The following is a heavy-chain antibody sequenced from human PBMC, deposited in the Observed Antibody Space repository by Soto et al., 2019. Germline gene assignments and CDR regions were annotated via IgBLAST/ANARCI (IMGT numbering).Heavy chain of an antibody. V-gene: IGHV4-31*03. D-gene: IGHD6-13*01. Sequence: KASETLSLTCTVSGGSISSGGYYWSWIRQHPGKGLEWIGYIYYSGSTYYNPSLKSRVTISVDTSKNQFSLKLSSVTAADTAVYYCARTRSIAAAGTATYYYYGMDVWGQGTTVT. CDR3: ARTRSIAAAGTATYYYYGMDV. CDR2: IYYSGST. CDR1: GGSISSGGYY. J-gene: IGHJ6*02.